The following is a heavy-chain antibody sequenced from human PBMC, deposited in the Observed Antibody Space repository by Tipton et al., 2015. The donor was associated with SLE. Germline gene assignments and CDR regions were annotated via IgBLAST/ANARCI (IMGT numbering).Heavy chain of an antibody. CDR2: IYHSGST. J-gene: IGHJ5*02. D-gene: IGHD3-3*01. V-gene: IGHV4-4*02. Sequence: TLSLTCAVSGGSISSSNWWSWVRQPPGKGLEWIGEIYHSGSTNYNPSLKSRVTISVDKSKNEFSLKLSSVTAADTAVYYCARLREGDCDLWSGYYRRWFDPWGQGTLVTVSS. CDR3: ARLREGDCDLWSGYYRRWFDP. CDR1: GGSISSSNW.